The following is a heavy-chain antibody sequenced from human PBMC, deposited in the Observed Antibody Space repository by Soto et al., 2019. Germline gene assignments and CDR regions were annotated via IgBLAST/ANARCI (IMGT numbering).Heavy chain of an antibody. J-gene: IGHJ6*02. Sequence: SETLSLTCTVSGGSISSGDYYWSWIRQPPGKGLEWIGYIHYSGSTYHNPSLKSRVTISVDTSKNQFSLKLTSVTAADTAVYYCGRAHCDLQQLVHYYYSMDVWGQGTTVTVSS. CDR3: GRAHCDLQQLVHYYYSMDV. CDR1: GGSISSGDYY. D-gene: IGHD6-13*01. V-gene: IGHV4-30-4*08. CDR2: IHYSGST.